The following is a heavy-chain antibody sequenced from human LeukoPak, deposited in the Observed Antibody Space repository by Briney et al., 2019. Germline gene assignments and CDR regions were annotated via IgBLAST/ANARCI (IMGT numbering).Heavy chain of an antibody. Sequence: PGGSLRLSCAASGFTFSSYAMHWVRQAPGKGLEWVANIKQDGSQKYYVDSVKGRFTISRDNAKNSLYLQMNSLRVEDTAVYYCARAEAGYCSGESCPADFDYWGQGTLVTVSS. CDR2: IKQDGSQK. CDR1: GFTFSSYA. V-gene: IGHV3-7*01. CDR3: ARAEAGYCSGESCPADFDY. D-gene: IGHD2-15*01. J-gene: IGHJ4*02.